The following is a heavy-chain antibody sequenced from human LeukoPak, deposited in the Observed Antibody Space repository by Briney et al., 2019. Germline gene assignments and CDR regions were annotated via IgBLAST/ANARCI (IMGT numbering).Heavy chain of an antibody. D-gene: IGHD1-26*01. CDR2: IIPIFDTA. V-gene: IGHV1-69*13. CDR1: GGTFSSYS. Sequence: SVKVSFTASGGTFSSYSISWVRQAPGQGLEWMGGIIPIFDTADYAQKFQGRVTITADESTSTAYMELSSLRSEDTAVFYCARISLGAIWGYYYGMDVWGQGTTVTVSS. CDR3: ARISLGAIWGYYYGMDV. J-gene: IGHJ6*02.